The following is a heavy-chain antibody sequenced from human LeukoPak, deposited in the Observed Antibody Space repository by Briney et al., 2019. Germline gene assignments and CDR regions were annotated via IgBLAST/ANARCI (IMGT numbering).Heavy chain of an antibody. D-gene: IGHD1-26*01. J-gene: IGHJ4*02. Sequence: KTSETLSLTCTVSGDSMGSYYWNWLRQPAGKGLEWIGRIRSDGTTYNNPSLESAVTMSVDTSNNHFSLRLSSVTAADTAVYYCAKVHYTASFPGSFPGRNYFDSWGQGSLVTVSS. V-gene: IGHV4-4*07. CDR3: AKVHYTASFPGSFPGRNYFDS. CDR2: IRSDGTT. CDR1: GDSMGSYY.